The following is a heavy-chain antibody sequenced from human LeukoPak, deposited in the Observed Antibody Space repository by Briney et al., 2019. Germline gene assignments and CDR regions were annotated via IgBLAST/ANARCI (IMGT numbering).Heavy chain of an antibody. CDR1: GYTLTELS. Sequence: GASVKVSCKVSGYTLTELSMHWVRQAPGKGLEWMGGFDPEDGETIYAQKFQGRVTMTEDTSTDTAYMELSSLRSEDTAVYYCATNLSYYDSSAFDVWGQGTMVTVSS. J-gene: IGHJ3*01. CDR2: FDPEDGET. V-gene: IGHV1-24*01. D-gene: IGHD3-22*01. CDR3: ATNLSYYDSSAFDV.